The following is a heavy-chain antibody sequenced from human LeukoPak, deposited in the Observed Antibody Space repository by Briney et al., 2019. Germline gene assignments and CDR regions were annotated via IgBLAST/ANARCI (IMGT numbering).Heavy chain of an antibody. V-gene: IGHV4-59*10. D-gene: IGHD4-17*01. Sequence: SETLSLTCSVYGGSFSGYYWRWIRQPPGKGREWIVRIYTSGSTNYNPSLKSLVTMSVATSKKQFSLKLSSVTAADTAVYYCARGRRDDGDAGYYIDSWGQGTLVTASS. J-gene: IGHJ4*02. CDR3: ARGRRDDGDAGYYIDS. CDR1: GGSFSGYY. CDR2: IYTSGST.